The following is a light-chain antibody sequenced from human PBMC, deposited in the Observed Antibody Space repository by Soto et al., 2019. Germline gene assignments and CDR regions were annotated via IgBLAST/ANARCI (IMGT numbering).Light chain of an antibody. J-gene: IGKJ1*01. CDR1: QSVSRSY. CDR3: HQYGDSPPWT. Sequence: EIVLTQSPGTLSLSPGERATLSCRASQSVSRSYLAWYQQKPGQAPRLLVYGASIRATGIPDRFSGSGSGTDFSLTINKVEPEDFAVYYCHQYGDSPPWTFGQGTKVEIK. V-gene: IGKV3-20*01. CDR2: GAS.